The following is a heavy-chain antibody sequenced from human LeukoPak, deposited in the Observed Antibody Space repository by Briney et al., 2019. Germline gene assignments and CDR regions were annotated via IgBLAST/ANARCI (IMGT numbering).Heavy chain of an antibody. D-gene: IGHD3-22*01. J-gene: IGHJ4*02. Sequence: LTGGSLRLSCAASGFSSSSHWMHWVRQAPGKGLVWVSRINSDGSITSNADSVKGRFTISRDNAKNTLFLQMNSLRAEDTAVYYCVRDLWNYYDSSGYYYEDYWGQGTLVTVSS. CDR1: GFSSSSHW. CDR3: VRDLWNYYDSSGYYYEDY. CDR2: INSDGSIT. V-gene: IGHV3-74*01.